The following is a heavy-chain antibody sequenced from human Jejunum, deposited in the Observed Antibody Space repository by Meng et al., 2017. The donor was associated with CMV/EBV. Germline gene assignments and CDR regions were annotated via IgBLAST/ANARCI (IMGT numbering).Heavy chain of an antibody. CDR2: IYADGST. Sequence: QLVESVGAWIQPGGSLSLACAASGFTVSINYMSWVRQAPGKGLEWVSHIYADGSTYYADSVKGRFTISRDNPKNTLYLQMNTLRAEDTAVFYCARTVGYTYGLGNWGQGTLVTVSS. D-gene: IGHD5-18*01. J-gene: IGHJ4*02. V-gene: IGHV3-53*01. CDR1: GFTVSINY. CDR3: ARTVGYTYGLGN.